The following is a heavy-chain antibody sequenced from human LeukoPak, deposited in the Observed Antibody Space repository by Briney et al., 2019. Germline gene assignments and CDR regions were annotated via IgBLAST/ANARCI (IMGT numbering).Heavy chain of an antibody. CDR1: GYSFTSYW. CDR2: IYPGDSDT. J-gene: IGHJ4*02. V-gene: IGHV5-51*01. Sequence: GESLKISCKGSGYSFTSYWIGWVRQMPGKGLEWMGIIYPGDSDTRYSPSFQGQVTISADKSIGTAYLQWSSLKASDTAMYYCARHSYYYGSGSYLYYWGQGTLVTVSS. D-gene: IGHD3-10*01. CDR3: ARHSYYYGSGSYLYY.